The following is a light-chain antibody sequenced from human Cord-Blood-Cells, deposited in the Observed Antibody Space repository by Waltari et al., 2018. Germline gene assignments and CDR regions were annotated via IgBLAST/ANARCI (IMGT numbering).Light chain of an antibody. CDR2: EVS. Sequence: QSALTQPPSASGSPGQSVTISCTGTSSDVGGYNYVSWYQQHPGKAPNLIIYEVSKRPPGVPYRFSGSKSGNTASLTVSGLQAEDEADYYCSSYAGSNTWVFGGGTKLTVL. J-gene: IGLJ3*02. CDR3: SSYAGSNTWV. CDR1: SSDVGGYNY. V-gene: IGLV2-8*01.